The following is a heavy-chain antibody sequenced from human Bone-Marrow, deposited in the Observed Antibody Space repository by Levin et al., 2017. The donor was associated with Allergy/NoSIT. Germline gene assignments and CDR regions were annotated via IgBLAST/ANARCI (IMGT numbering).Heavy chain of an antibody. D-gene: IGHD3-10*01. J-gene: IGHJ4*02. Sequence: SGPTLVKPTQTLTLTCTFSGFSLSSNGVGVGWIRQAPGKALEWLALIYWDDDKRYSPSLKSRLNITKDTSKNQVVLTMTNMAPVDTGTYYCAHYKFWFGEFPFDFWGRGSLVTVSS. V-gene: IGHV2-5*02. CDR1: GFSLSSNGVG. CDR3: AHYKFWFGEFPFDF. CDR2: IYWDDDK.